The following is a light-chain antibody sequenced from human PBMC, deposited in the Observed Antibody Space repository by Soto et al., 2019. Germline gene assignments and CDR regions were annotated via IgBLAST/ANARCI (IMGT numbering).Light chain of an antibody. V-gene: IGKV1-9*01. Sequence: DIQMTQSPSSLSASVGDRVTITCRASQGISFYLAWYQQKPGKAPNLLIYAACTLQSGVPSRFSGSGSGTTFTLTISSLQSDDFATYYCLQYTGYYRTFGQGTKVDIK. J-gene: IGKJ1*01. CDR1: QGISFY. CDR3: LQYTGYYRT. CDR2: AAC.